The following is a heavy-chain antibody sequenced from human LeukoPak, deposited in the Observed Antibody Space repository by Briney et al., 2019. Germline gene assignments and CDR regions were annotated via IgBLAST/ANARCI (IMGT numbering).Heavy chain of an antibody. D-gene: IGHD5-12*01. CDR2: IHYSGST. CDR1: GGSIGSYY. CDR3: ASERTGKVARY. Sequence: SETLSLTCTVSGGSIGSYYWSWVRQPPGKGLEWIGYIHYSGSTNHNPALKSRVTISVDTSKNQFSLRLSSVTAADTAVYYCASERTGKVARYWGQGTLVTVSS. J-gene: IGHJ4*02. V-gene: IGHV4-59*08.